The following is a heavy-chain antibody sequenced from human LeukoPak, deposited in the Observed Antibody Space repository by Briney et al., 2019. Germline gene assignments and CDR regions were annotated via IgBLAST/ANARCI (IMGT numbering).Heavy chain of an antibody. Sequence: GGSLRLSCAASGFTFSSYWMNWLRQAPGKGLEWVANIKQNGDEKYYVDSVKGRFTISRDNAKNSLYLQMSSLRVEDTAVYYCARSGVGVKDYWGQGTLATVSS. D-gene: IGHD1-26*01. CDR3: ARSGVGVKDY. CDR1: GFTFSSYW. J-gene: IGHJ4*02. V-gene: IGHV3-7*01. CDR2: IKQNGDEK.